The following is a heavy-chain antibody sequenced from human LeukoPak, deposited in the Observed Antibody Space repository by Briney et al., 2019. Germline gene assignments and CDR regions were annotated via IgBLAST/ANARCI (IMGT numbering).Heavy chain of an antibody. CDR3: AKEPHYYYYYGMDV. CDR2: ISYDGSNK. V-gene: IGHV3-30*18. J-gene: IGHJ6*02. Sequence: GRSLRLSCAASGFTFSSYGMRWVRQAPGKGLEWVAVISYDGSNKYYADSVKGRFTISRDNSKNTLYLQMNSLRAEDTAVYYCAKEPHYYYYYGMDVWGQGTTVTVSS. CDR1: GFTFSSYG.